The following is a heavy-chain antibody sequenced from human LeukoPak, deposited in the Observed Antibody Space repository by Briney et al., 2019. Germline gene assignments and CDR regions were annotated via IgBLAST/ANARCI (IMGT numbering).Heavy chain of an antibody. V-gene: IGHV3-21*01. CDR2: ISSSSSNYK. J-gene: IGHJ4*02. CDR3: ARGTNWSPLDFDC. CDR1: GFTFSTYN. Sequence: GGSLRLSCVVSGFTFSTYNMHWVRQAPGKGLEWVSTISSSSSNYKYYADSVKGRFTISRDNAKNSLYLQMNSLRAEDTAVYFCARGTNWSPLDFDCRGQGTLVTVSS. D-gene: IGHD1-20*01.